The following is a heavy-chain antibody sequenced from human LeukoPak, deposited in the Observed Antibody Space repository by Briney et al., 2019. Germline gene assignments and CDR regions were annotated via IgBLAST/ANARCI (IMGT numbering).Heavy chain of an antibody. CDR2: IIPIFGTA. Sequence: GASVKVSCKASGYTFTSYGISWVRQAPGEGLEWMGGIIPIFGTANYAQKFQGRVTITTDESTSTAYMELSSLRSEDTAVYYCARALYNWNYGDAFDIWGQGTTVTVSS. CDR3: ARALYNWNYGDAFDI. V-gene: IGHV1-69*05. CDR1: GYTFTSYG. D-gene: IGHD1-7*01. J-gene: IGHJ3*02.